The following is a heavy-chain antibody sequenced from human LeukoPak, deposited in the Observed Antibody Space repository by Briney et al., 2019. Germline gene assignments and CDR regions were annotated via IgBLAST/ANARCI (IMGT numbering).Heavy chain of an antibody. CDR2: IYYSGST. J-gene: IGHJ3*02. D-gene: IGHD3-22*01. CDR1: GGSISSYY. Sequence: SETLSLTCTVSGGSISSYYWSWIRQPPGKGLEWIGYIYYSGSTNYNPSLKSRVTISVDKSKNQFSLKLSSVTAADTAVYYCARDRDYYDSSGYYLRAFDIWGQGTMVTVSS. CDR3: ARDRDYYDSSGYYLRAFDI. V-gene: IGHV4-59*12.